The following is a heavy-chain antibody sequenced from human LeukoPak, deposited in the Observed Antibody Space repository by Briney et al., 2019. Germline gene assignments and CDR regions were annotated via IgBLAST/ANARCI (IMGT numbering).Heavy chain of an antibody. CDR2: INHSGSI. CDR3: ARRKSSEYQLLRYYYYMDV. CDR1: GGSFSGYY. V-gene: IGHV4-34*01. J-gene: IGHJ6*03. Sequence: PSETLSLTCGVYGGSFSGYYWSWIRQPPGKGLEWIGEINHSGSINYNPSLKSRVTISVDTSKNQFSLKVSSVTAADTAVYYCARRKSSEYQLLRYYYYMDVWGKGTTVTISS. D-gene: IGHD2-2*01.